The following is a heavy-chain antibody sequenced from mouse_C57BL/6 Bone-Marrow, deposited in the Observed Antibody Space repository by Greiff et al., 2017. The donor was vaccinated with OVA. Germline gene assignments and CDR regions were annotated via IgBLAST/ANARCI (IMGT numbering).Heavy chain of an antibody. Sequence: VQLQQSGPELVKPGASVKISCKASGYTFTDYYMNWVKQSHGKSLEWIGDINPNNGGTSYNQKFKGKATLTVDKSSSTAYMELRSLTSEDSAVYYCARGDYGSSWGQGTLVTVSA. D-gene: IGHD1-1*01. CDR1: GYTFTDYY. CDR2: INPNNGGT. CDR3: ARGDYGSS. J-gene: IGHJ3*01. V-gene: IGHV1-26*01.